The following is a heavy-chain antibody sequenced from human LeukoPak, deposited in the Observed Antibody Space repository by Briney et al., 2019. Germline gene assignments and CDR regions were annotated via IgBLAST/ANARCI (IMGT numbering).Heavy chain of an antibody. Sequence: GSVKVSCKVSGYTLTELSMHWVRQAPGKGLEWMGGFDPEDGETIYAQKFQGRVTMTEDTSTDTAYMELSSLRSEDTAVYYCATPSIAAAGTGYYYYGMDVWGQGTTVTVSS. V-gene: IGHV1-24*01. CDR1: GYTLTELS. J-gene: IGHJ6*02. D-gene: IGHD6-13*01. CDR2: FDPEDGET. CDR3: ATPSIAAAGTGYYYYGMDV.